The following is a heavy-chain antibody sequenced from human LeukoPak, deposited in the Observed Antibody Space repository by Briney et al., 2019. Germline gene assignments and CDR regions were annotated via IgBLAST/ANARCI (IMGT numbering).Heavy chain of an antibody. CDR3: ARVSGGSWTIYDH. Sequence: GGSLRLSCAASGFSFSDYYMSWIRQAPGKGLEWLSYISSRGSAIYYADSVKGRFTISRDNAKNSLYLEVSSLRVEDTAVYYCARVSGGSWTIYDHWGQGTLVTVSS. CDR1: GFSFSDYY. J-gene: IGHJ5*02. D-gene: IGHD2-15*01. CDR2: ISSRGSAI. V-gene: IGHV3-11*01.